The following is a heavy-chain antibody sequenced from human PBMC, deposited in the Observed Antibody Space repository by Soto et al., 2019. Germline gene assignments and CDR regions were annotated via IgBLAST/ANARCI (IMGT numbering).Heavy chain of an antibody. D-gene: IGHD6-13*01. V-gene: IGHV5-51*01. CDR1: GYTFSNFW. CDR3: ARSPRSSPYFDY. J-gene: IGHJ4*02. CDR2: IYPGDHET. Sequence: GESLKISCQCSGYTFSNFWIGWVRQLPGKGLEWMGIIYPGDHETKYSPSFHGKVTISADKSINTAYLQWNSLEASDTAFYFCARSPRSSPYFDYWGQGALVTVSS.